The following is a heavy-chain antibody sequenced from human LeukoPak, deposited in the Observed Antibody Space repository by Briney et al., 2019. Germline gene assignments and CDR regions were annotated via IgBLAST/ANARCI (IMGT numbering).Heavy chain of an antibody. D-gene: IGHD2-2*01. CDR2: ISYDGRNK. CDR3: ARGIGVVPAVTLDY. Sequence: GGSLRLSCASSGFTFSSYAIHSVRQAPGRGRGWVAVISYDGRNKSYADYAKGRFTISRDNSKNTLYLQMNSLRAEDTAVYYCARGIGVVPAVTLDYWGQGPLVTVSS. CDR1: GFTFSSYA. J-gene: IGHJ4*02. V-gene: IGHV3-30*04.